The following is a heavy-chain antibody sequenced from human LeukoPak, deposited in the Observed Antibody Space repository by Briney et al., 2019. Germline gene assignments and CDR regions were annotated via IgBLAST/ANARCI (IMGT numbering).Heavy chain of an antibody. Sequence: GASVKVSCKASGYTFTSYDINWVRQATGQGLEWMGWMNPNSGNTGYAQKFQGRVAMTRDTSTSTVYMELSSLRSEDTAVYYCARCPAGYSSSWCDYWGQGTLVTVSS. D-gene: IGHD6-13*01. CDR2: MNPNSGNT. V-gene: IGHV1-8*01. J-gene: IGHJ4*02. CDR3: ARCPAGYSSSWCDY. CDR1: GYTFTSYD.